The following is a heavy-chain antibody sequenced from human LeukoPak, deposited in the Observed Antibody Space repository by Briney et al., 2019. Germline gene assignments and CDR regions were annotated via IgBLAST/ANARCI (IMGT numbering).Heavy chain of an antibody. D-gene: IGHD2-15*01. V-gene: IGHV3-21*01. Sequence: GGSLRLSCAASGFTFSSYSMNWVRQAPGKGLEWVSSISRSSSYRYYADSVKGRFTISRDNAKNSLYLQINSLRAEDTAVYYCARDYCGGVSCYYFDYWGQGTLVTVSS. CDR1: GFTFSSYS. CDR2: ISRSSSYR. J-gene: IGHJ4*02. CDR3: ARDYCGGVSCYYFDY.